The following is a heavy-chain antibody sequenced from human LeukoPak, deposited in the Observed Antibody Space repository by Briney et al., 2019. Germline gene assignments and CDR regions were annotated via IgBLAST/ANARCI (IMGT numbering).Heavy chain of an antibody. CDR2: IYTSGSP. D-gene: IGHD2-2*01. CDR1: GGYISSYY. V-gene: IGHV4-4*07. J-gene: IGHJ6*03. Sequence: SETLYLTCTVSGGYISSYYWSWIRQPAGKGLEWNGRIYTSGSPNYDPSLKSRVTMSVNPSKNQFPLNLSYVTGADTAKYYCASAGYCTSTSSYLYDYMDVWGKGTTVTVSS. CDR3: ASAGYCTSTSSYLYDYMDV.